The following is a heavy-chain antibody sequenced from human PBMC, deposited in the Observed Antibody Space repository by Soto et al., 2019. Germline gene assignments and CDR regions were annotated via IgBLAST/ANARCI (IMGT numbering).Heavy chain of an antibody. CDR2: FNAIFRRT. Sequence: QVLLGQSGAEVKKPGSSVKVSCKASGGTFNTYGIGWVRQAPGQGLEWMGGFNAIFRRTKYAQKFQGRVTITADEFTNTAYMELNSLRSEDTAVYYCARVAYTYYYDSSERKRFFDFWGQVTLVTLSS. J-gene: IGHJ4*02. CDR3: ARVAYTYYYDSSERKRFFDF. D-gene: IGHD3-22*01. CDR1: GGTFNTYG. V-gene: IGHV1-69*01.